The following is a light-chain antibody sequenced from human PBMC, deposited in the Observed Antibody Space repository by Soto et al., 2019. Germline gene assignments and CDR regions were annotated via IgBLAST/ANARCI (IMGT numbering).Light chain of an antibody. CDR3: QQYDNLPLFT. CDR2: DAS. Sequence: DIQMTQSPSSLSASVGDRVTITCQASQDISNYLNWYQQKPGKAPKLLIYDASNLETGVPSRFSGSGSGKDFTFTISSLQPEDIATYYCQQYDNLPLFTFGPGTKVDIK. V-gene: IGKV1-33*01. J-gene: IGKJ3*01. CDR1: QDISNY.